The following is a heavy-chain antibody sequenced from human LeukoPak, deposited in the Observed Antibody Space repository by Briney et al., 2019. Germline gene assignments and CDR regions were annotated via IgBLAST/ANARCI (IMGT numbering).Heavy chain of an antibody. CDR2: IKQDGSEK. CDR3: ARGGYSYGPRWFDP. D-gene: IGHD5-18*01. V-gene: IGHV3-7*01. Sequence: GGSLRLSCAASGFTFSSYWMSWVRQAPGKGLEWVANIKQDGSEKYYVDSVKGRFTISRDNAKNSLYLQMNSLRAEDTAVYYCARGGYSYGPRWFDPWGQGTLVTVSS. J-gene: IGHJ5*02. CDR1: GFTFSSYW.